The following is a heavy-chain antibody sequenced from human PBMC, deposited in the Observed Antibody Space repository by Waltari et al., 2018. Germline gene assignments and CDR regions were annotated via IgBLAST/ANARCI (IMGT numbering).Heavy chain of an antibody. CDR3: ARALRGGYCSSTSCSRRYYYYGMDV. Sequence: STNYNPSLKSRVTISVDTSKNQFSLKLSSVTAADTAVYYCARALRGGYCSSTSCSRRYYYYGMDVWGQGTTVTVSS. J-gene: IGHJ6*02. V-gene: IGHV4-59*01. CDR2: ST. D-gene: IGHD2-2*01.